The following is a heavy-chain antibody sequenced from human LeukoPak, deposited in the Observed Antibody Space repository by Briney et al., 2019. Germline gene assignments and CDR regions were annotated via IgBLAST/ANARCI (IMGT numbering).Heavy chain of an antibody. D-gene: IGHD4-17*01. CDR2: ISPTGEGT. CDR3: ARDAGGAWPFDY. V-gene: IGHV3-23*01. Sequence: GGSLRLSCAASGFAFSNTGMTWVRQAPGRGLEWVSTISPTGEGTHYADSVKGRFTISRDDSKNTLSLEMNSLRADDTATYYCARDAGGAWPFDYWGQGTRVIVSS. CDR1: GFAFSNTG. J-gene: IGHJ4*02.